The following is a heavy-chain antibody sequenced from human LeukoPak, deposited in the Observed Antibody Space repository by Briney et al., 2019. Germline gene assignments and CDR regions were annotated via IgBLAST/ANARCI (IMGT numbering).Heavy chain of an antibody. D-gene: IGHD4-17*01. CDR1: GVSISSGDYY. Sequence: SETLSLTCTVSGVSISSGDYYWSWLRQRQGKGLEWIVYIYYSGSTYYNPSHKSRVTISVDTSKNQFSLKLSSVTAADTAVYYCARYGDSAWFDPWGQGTLVTVSS. J-gene: IGHJ5*02. V-gene: IGHV4-30-4*01. CDR3: ARYGDSAWFDP. CDR2: IYYSGST.